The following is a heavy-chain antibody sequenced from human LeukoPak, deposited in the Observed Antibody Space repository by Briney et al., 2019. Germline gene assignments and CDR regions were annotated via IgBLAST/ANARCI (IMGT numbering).Heavy chain of an antibody. D-gene: IGHD3-10*01. CDR2: MNPNSGNT. V-gene: IGHV1-8*01. J-gene: IGHJ6*03. Sequence: ASVKVSCKASGYTFTSYDINWVRQATGQGLEWMGWMNPNSGNTGYAQKFQGRVTMTRNTSISTAYMELSSLRSEDTAVYYCARGFHYYGSGSHFYYYYYYMDVWGKGTTVTDSS. CDR3: ARGFHYYGSGSHFYYYYYYMDV. CDR1: GYTFTSYD.